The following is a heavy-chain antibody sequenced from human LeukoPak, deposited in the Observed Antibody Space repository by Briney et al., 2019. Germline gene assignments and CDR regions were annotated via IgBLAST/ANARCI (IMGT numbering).Heavy chain of an antibody. V-gene: IGHV1-46*01. Sequence: GASVKVSCKASGYTFTSYHMHWVRQAPGQGLDWMGIINPSAGITTYAQKFQGRVTMTRDTSISTAYMELSRLRSDDTAVYYCAREDTAMAPPDYWGQGTLVTVSS. J-gene: IGHJ4*02. CDR3: AREDTAMAPPDY. CDR2: INPSAGIT. D-gene: IGHD5-18*01. CDR1: GYTFTSYH.